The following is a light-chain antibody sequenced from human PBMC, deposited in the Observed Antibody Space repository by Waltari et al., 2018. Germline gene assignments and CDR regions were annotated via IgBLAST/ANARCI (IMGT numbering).Light chain of an antibody. CDR3: QVWDDVTDSGV. CDR1: NIGSKS. J-gene: IGLJ3*02. CDR2: YDS. Sequence: YVLTQPPSVSVDPGKTARLTCGGDNIGSKSVNWYQQKPGQAPVLGMFYDSDRPSGSPERFSGSNSGNTATLTISWVEAGDEADYHCQVWDDVTDSGVFGGGTKLTVL. V-gene: IGLV3-21*04.